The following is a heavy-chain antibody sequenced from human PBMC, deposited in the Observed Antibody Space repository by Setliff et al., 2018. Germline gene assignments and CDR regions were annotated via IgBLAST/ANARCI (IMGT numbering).Heavy chain of an antibody. CDR2: IYYRGDT. CDR1: GASLSSGTYY. D-gene: IGHD1-1*01. Sequence: SETLSLTCTVSGASLSSGTYYWGWIRQPPGKGLEWIGRIYYRGDTYYNASLKGRLTISVDAAQNQFSLRLTSVTAADTAVYYCARTGAYRYFDYWGQGALVTVSS. V-gene: IGHV4-39*01. J-gene: IGHJ4*02. CDR3: ARTGAYRYFDY.